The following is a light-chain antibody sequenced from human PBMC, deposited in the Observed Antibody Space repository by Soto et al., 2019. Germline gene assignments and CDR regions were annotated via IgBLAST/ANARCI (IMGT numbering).Light chain of an antibody. V-gene: IGKV3-20*01. CDR1: QSVSSSY. Sequence: IVLKQSPGTLSLSPGERATLSCRASQSVSSSYLAWYQQKPGQAPRLLIYGVSSRATGIPDRFSGSGSGTDFTLTISSLQSEDSAVYHCQQYNDWPRTFGQGTKVDIK. CDR2: GVS. J-gene: IGKJ1*01. CDR3: QQYNDWPRT.